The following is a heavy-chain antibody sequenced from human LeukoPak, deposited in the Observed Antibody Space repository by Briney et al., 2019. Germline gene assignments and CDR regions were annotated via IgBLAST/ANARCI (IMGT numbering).Heavy chain of an antibody. CDR1: GFIFSTYW. V-gene: IGHV3-7*01. CDR3: VRESYSRGDFN. J-gene: IGHJ4*02. CDR2: IKYDGNEK. Sequence: GGSLRLSCAASGFIFSTYWMTWVRQAPGKGLEWVATIKYDGNEKYYVDSVRGRFTISRDNAKDSLYLQMNSLTAEDTAVYYCVRESYSRGDFNWGQGTLVSVSS. D-gene: IGHD2-21*01.